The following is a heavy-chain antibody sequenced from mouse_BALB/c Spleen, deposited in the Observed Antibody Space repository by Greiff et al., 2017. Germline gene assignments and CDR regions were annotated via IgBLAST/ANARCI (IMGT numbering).Heavy chain of an antibody. V-gene: IGHV3-2*02. CDR1: GYSITSDYA. CDR2: ISYSGST. Sequence: EVQLQQSGPGLVKPSQSLSLTCTVTGYSITSDYAWNWIRQFPGNKLEWMGYISYSGSTSYNPSLKSRISITRDTSKNQFFLQLNSVTTEDTATYYCARRGFDYWGQSTTLTVSS. J-gene: IGHJ2*01. CDR3: ARRGFDY.